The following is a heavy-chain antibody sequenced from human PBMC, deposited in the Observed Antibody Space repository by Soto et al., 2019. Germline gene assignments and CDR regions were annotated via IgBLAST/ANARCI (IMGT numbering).Heavy chain of an antibody. V-gene: IGHV3-53*01. Sequence: PXGCLRISCAVSGLTVSSNYLSWVRQAPGKGLEWVSLIYSGGSTYYADSVKGRFTISRDNSKNTLYLQMNSLRAEDTAVYYCATFIVGATMWGPGTLVTLSS. CDR1: GLTVSSNY. D-gene: IGHD1-26*01. CDR3: ATFIVGATM. J-gene: IGHJ4*02. CDR2: IYSGGST.